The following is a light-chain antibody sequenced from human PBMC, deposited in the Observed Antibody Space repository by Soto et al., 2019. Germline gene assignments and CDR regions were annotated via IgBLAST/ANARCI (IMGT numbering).Light chain of an antibody. V-gene: IGLV1-40*01. Sequence: QPVLTQPPSVSGAPGQRVTMSCTGNSSNIGAGYAVHWYQQLPGTAPRLLISDNNNRPSGVPDRFSASKSGTSASLAITGFQAEDEADYYCQSYDNSHDWDVVFGGGTKLTVL. CDR3: QSYDNSHDWDVV. CDR1: SSNIGAGYA. CDR2: DNN. J-gene: IGLJ2*01.